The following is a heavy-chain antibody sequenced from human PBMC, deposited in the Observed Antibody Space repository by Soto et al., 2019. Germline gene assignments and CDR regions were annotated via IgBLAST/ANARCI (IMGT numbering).Heavy chain of an antibody. J-gene: IGHJ6*04. Sequence: SVKVSWKASRGTFSSYAINWVRQAPGQGLEWMGGIIPIFGTANYAQKFQGRVTITADESTNTAYMELTSLRAEDTAVYYCARDTSRGQQLPHYYYYSGMDVWGKGTTVPVSS. CDR2: IIPIFGTA. CDR3: ARDTSRGQQLPHYYYYSGMDV. CDR1: RGTFSSYA. D-gene: IGHD6-13*01. V-gene: IGHV1-69*13.